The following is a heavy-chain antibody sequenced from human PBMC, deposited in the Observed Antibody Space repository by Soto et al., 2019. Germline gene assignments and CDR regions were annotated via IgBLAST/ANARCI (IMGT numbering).Heavy chain of an antibody. CDR2: ISGSGGST. Sequence: GGSLRLSCAASGFTFSSYAMSWVRQAPGKGLEWVSAISGSGGSTYYADSVKGRFTISRDNSKNTLYLQMNSLRAEDTAVYYCAKDQSGYGDNEGDWGSFDYWGQGTLVTVSS. CDR1: GFTFSSYA. J-gene: IGHJ4*02. D-gene: IGHD4-17*01. CDR3: AKDQSGYGDNEGDWGSFDY. V-gene: IGHV3-23*01.